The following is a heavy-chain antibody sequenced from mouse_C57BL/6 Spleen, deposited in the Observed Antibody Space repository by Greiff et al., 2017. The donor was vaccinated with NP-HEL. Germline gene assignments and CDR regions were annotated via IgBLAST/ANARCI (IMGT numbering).Heavy chain of an antibody. J-gene: IGHJ2*01. D-gene: IGHD1-1*01. CDR1: GYTFTSYW. Sequence: VQLQQSGAELVMPGASVKLSCKASGYTFTSYWMHWVKQRPGQGLEWIGEIDPSDSYTNYNQKFKGKSTLTVDKSSSTAYMQLSSMTSEDAAVYYCGRGYGRSHSFDYWGQGTTLTVSS. CDR3: GRGYGRSHSFDY. V-gene: IGHV1-69*01. CDR2: IDPSDSYT.